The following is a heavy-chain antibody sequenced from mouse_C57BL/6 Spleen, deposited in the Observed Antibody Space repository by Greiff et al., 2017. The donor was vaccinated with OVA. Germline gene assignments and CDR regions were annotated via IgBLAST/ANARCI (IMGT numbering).Heavy chain of an antibody. V-gene: IGHV1-64*01. CDR3: ARYYGSRVYYFDY. D-gene: IGHD1-1*01. Sequence: QVQLKESGAELVKPGASVKLSCKASGYTFTSYWMHWVKQRPGQGLEWIGMIHPNSGSTNYNEKFKSKATLTVDKSSSTAYMQLSSLTSEDSAVYYCARYYGSRVYYFDYWGQGTTLTVSS. CDR1: GYTFTSYW. J-gene: IGHJ2*01. CDR2: IHPNSGST.